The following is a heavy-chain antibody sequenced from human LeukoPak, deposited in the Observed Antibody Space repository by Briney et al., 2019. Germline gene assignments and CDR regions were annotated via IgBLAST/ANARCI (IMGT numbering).Heavy chain of an antibody. Sequence: SETLSLTCAVYGGSFSGYYWSWVRQPPGKGLEWIGEINHSGSTNYNPSLKSRVTISVDTSKNQFSLKLSSVTAAGTAVYYCARGPRARYCSGGSCSDIFDYWGQGTLVTVSS. V-gene: IGHV4-34*01. CDR3: ARGPRARYCSGGSCSDIFDY. J-gene: IGHJ4*02. CDR1: GGSFSGYY. CDR2: INHSGST. D-gene: IGHD2-15*01.